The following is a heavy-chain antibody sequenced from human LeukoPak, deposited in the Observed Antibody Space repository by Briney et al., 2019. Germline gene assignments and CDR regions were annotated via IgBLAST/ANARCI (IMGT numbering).Heavy chain of an antibody. CDR2: ISYDGSNK. CDR1: GFTFSSYA. D-gene: IGHD2-8*02. V-gene: IGHV3-30-3*02. CDR3: AKEPWSFDY. Sequence: GGSLRLSCEASGFTFSSYAMHWVRQAPGKGLKWVAVISYDGSNKYYADSVRGRFTISRDNSKNTLYLQMNSLRAEDTAVYYCAKEPWSFDYWGQGTLVTVSS. J-gene: IGHJ4*02.